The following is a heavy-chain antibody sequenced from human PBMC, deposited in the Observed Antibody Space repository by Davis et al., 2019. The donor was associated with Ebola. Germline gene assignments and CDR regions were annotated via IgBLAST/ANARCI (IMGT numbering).Heavy chain of an antibody. Sequence: SETLSLTCTVSGGSASSGYYYWSWVRQPPGKGLEWIGYIYYSGSTPYNPSLKSRVTISVDTSKNQFSLKLSSVTAAETAVYYCARTKGVTVDYINWGQGTLVTVSS. CDR2: IYYSGST. D-gene: IGHD4-11*01. CDR1: GGSASSGYYY. V-gene: IGHV4-61*01. CDR3: ARTKGVTVDYIN. J-gene: IGHJ4*02.